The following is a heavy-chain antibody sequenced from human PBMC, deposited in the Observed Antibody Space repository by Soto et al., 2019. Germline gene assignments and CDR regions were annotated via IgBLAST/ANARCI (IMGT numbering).Heavy chain of an antibody. V-gene: IGHV4-59*08. CDR1: GGSISSYY. CDR3: ARRYGLSAFDI. Sequence: QVQLQESGPGLVKPSETLSLTCTVSGGSISSYYWSWIRQPPGKGLEWIGDIYYSGNTNYNPSLKSRVTIAVDTSKTQFSLKLSSVTAADTAVYFCARRYGLSAFDIWGQGTMVTVSS. J-gene: IGHJ3*02. CDR2: IYYSGNT. D-gene: IGHD3-10*01.